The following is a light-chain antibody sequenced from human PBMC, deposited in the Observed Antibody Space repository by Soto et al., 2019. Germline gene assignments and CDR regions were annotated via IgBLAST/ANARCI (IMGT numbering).Light chain of an antibody. J-gene: IGKJ4*01. V-gene: IGKV3D-20*02. CDR3: QHRNNWPLT. Sequence: EFVLTQSPGTLSLSPGERATLSRRASQTVRNNYLAWYQQKPGQAPRLLIYDASSRATGIPDRSSGSGSGTDFTLTISSLEPEDFAVYYCQHRNNWPLTFGGGTKVDIK. CDR1: QTVRNNY. CDR2: DAS.